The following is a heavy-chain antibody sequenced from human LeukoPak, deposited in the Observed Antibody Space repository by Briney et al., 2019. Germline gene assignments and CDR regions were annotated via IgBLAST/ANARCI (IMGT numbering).Heavy chain of an antibody. Sequence: GGSLRLSCAASGFTFSSYAMGWVRQAPGKGLEWVSAILGSGVITYNADSVKGRFTISRDNSKNTLYLQMNSLRAEDTAVYYCARDGITIFGVAYSFDYWGQATLVTVSS. V-gene: IGHV3-23*01. J-gene: IGHJ4*02. CDR3: ARDGITIFGVAYSFDY. D-gene: IGHD3-3*01. CDR1: GFTFSSYA. CDR2: ILGSGVIT.